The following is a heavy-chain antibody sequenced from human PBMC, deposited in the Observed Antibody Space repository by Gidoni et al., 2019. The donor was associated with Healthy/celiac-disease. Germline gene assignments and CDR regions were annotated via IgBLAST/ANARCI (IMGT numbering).Heavy chain of an antibody. J-gene: IGHJ5*02. D-gene: IGHD6-19*01. CDR1: GGSVSSGSYY. CDR2: IYYSGST. V-gene: IGHV4-61*01. Sequence: QVQLQESGPGLVKPSETLSLTCTVSGGSVSSGSYYWSWIRQPPGKGLEWIGYIYYSGSTNYNPSLKSRVTISVDTSKNQFSLKLSSVTAADTAVYYCARLIAVAGTGGANWFDPWGQGTLVTVSS. CDR3: ARLIAVAGTGGANWFDP.